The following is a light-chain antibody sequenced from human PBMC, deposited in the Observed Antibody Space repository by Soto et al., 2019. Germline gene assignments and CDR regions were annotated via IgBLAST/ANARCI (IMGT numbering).Light chain of an antibody. J-gene: IGKJ1*01. CDR3: QQYNSYSRET. Sequence: DIQMTQSPSTLSASVGYRVTITCRASQSISSWLAWYQQKPGKAPKLLIYTASSLKSGVPSRFSGSGSGTEFTLTISSLQPDDVATYYCQQYNSYSRETFGQGTKVEIK. CDR2: TAS. V-gene: IGKV1-5*03. CDR1: QSISSW.